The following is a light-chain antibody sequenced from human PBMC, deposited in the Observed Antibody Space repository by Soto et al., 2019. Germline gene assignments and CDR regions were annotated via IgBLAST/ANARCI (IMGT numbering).Light chain of an antibody. J-gene: IGKJ1*01. CDR1: QSVSNNY. V-gene: IGKV3-20*01. CDR2: GAS. CDR3: QQYASSGT. Sequence: VGMKSTGSMCLSPGERATLSYRARQSVSNNYLAWYQQKPGQAPRLLIYGASNRATGIPDRFSGSGSGTDFALTISRLETEDFAVYSCQQYASSGTFGQGTKVDI.